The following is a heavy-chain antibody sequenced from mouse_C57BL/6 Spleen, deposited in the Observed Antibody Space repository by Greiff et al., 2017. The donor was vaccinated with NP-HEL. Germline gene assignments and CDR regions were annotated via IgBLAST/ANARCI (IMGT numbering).Heavy chain of an antibody. V-gene: IGHV1-55*01. CDR3: AREGDYDVEFAY. CDR2: IYPGSGST. Sequence: VQLQQPGAELVKPGASVKMSCKASGYTFTSYWITWVKQRPGQGLEWIGDIYPGSGSTNYNEKFKSKATLTVDKSSSTAYMQLSSLTSEDSAVYYCAREGDYDVEFAYWGQGTLVTVSA. D-gene: IGHD2-4*01. J-gene: IGHJ3*01. CDR1: GYTFTSYW.